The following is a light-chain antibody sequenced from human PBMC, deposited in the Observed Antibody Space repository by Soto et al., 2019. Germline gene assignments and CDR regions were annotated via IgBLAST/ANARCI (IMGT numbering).Light chain of an antibody. J-gene: IGKJ3*01. Sequence: DLQMTQSPSSLSASVGDRVTITCRASQTIIRYLNWYQQKPGRAPNLLIYAASSLQSGVPSRFRGSGSGTEFTLTISSLQPEDFATYYCQQSYSTLFTFGPGTKVEIK. V-gene: IGKV1-39*01. CDR2: AAS. CDR3: QQSYSTLFT. CDR1: QTIIRY.